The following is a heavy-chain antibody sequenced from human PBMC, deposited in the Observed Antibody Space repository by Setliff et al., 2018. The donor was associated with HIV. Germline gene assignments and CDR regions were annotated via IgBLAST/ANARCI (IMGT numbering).Heavy chain of an antibody. D-gene: IGHD6-19*01. CDR3: ARIAVAPLDY. V-gene: IGHV1-69*05. CDR2: IIPMFGTL. CDR1: GYTFTSYA. J-gene: IGHJ4*02. Sequence: SVKVSCKASGYTFTSYAINWVRQAPGQGLEWMGGIIPMFGTLNFAQKFQGRVTITTDESTSTAYMELNSLRSEDTAVYYCARIAVAPLDYWGQGTLVTVSS.